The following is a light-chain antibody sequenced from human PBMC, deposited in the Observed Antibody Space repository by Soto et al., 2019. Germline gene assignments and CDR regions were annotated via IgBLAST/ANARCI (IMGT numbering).Light chain of an antibody. CDR1: QSIGNY. CDR2: VAS. Sequence: DIQMIQSPSSLSASVGDRVTITCRASQSIGNYLSWYQQKPGKAPKLLINVASTSQSGVPSRFSGSGSGTDFTLAISSLQPEDFATYYCQQSSSTPQTFGGGTKVDIK. J-gene: IGKJ4*01. CDR3: QQSSSTPQT. V-gene: IGKV1-39*01.